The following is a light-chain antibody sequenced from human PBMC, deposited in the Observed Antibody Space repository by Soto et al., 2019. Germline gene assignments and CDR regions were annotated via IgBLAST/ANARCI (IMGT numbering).Light chain of an antibody. Sequence: IVLTQFPGTLSLSPGERATLSCRASQSVSSNLAWYKQKPGQAPRFLIYGASSRATGIPDRFSGSGSGTEFTLTISRLQPEDFVVYYCQQYGSSPTTFGQGTKVDIK. CDR2: GAS. CDR1: QSVSSN. V-gene: IGKV3-20*01. CDR3: QQYGSSPTT. J-gene: IGKJ1*01.